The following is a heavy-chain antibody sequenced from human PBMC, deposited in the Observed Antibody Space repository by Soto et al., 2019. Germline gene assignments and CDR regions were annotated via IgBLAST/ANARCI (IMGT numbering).Heavy chain of an antibody. Sequence: GGSLRLSCAASGFTFSDCFMNWIRQAPGKGLEWISYISSSGSTLYYADSVKGRFTISRDNAKNSLYLQMNSLRAEDSAVYYCARRIAVAGTYYFDYWGQGTLVTVSS. D-gene: IGHD6-19*01. CDR3: ARRIAVAGTYYFDY. CDR2: ISSSGSTL. V-gene: IGHV3-11*01. J-gene: IGHJ4*02. CDR1: GFTFSDCF.